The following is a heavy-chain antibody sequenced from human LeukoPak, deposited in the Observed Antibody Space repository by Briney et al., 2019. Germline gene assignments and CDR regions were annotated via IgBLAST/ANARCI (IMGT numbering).Heavy chain of an antibody. Sequence: RTSETLSLTCAVYGGSFSGYYWSWIRQPPGKGLEWIGEINHSGSTNYNPSLKSRVTISVDTSKNQFSLKLSSVTAADTAVYYCARANYDFWSGYPYYYYGMDVWGQGTTVTVSS. V-gene: IGHV4-34*01. J-gene: IGHJ6*02. CDR2: INHSGST. CDR3: ARANYDFWSGYPYYYYGMDV. D-gene: IGHD3-3*01. CDR1: GGSFSGYY.